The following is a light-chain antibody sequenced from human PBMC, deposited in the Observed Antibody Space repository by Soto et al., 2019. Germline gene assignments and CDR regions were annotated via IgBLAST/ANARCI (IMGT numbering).Light chain of an antibody. V-gene: IGLV1-51*01. Sequence: QSVLTQPHSVSAAPGQKVTISCSGSSANIGSNYVSWYQHLPGTAPKLVIYDSDRRPSEIPDRFSGSKSGTSATLDITGLQTGDEADYYCGAWDGSLSVVLFGGGTKLTV. CDR1: SANIGSNY. J-gene: IGLJ2*01. CDR2: DSD. CDR3: GAWDGSLSVVL.